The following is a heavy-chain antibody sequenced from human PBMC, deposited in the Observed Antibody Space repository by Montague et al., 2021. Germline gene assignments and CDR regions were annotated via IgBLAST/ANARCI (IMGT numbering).Heavy chain of an antibody. D-gene: IGHD3-16*01. CDR2: INTSGNTI. Sequence: YRRLSCAASGFPFSDYYMSWIRQAPGKGLEWVSYINTSGNTIYYADSVKGRFTISRDNAKNSLYLQMNSLRAEDTAVYYCARIRKGANYWGQGTLVTVSS. CDR3: ARIRKGANY. J-gene: IGHJ4*02. CDR1: GFPFSDYY. V-gene: IGHV3-11*01.